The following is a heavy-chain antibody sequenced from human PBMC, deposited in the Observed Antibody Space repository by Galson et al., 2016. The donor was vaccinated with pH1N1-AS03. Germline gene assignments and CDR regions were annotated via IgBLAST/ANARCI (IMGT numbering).Heavy chain of an antibody. V-gene: IGHV1-69*06. D-gene: IGHD3-10*01. CDR2: ISPIFGSA. Sequence: SVKVSCKASGGTLNNYAINWVRQAPGQGLEWMRGISPIFGSANHAQKFQGRVTTTADIFTNTVYMELSSLRSEDTAVYYCARGLTYHFGSGSVFWGQGTLVTVSS. CDR1: GGTLNNYA. CDR3: ARGLTYHFGSGSVF. J-gene: IGHJ4*02.